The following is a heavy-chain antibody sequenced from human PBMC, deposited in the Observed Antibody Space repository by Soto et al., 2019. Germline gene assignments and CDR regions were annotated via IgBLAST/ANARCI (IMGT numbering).Heavy chain of an antibody. D-gene: IGHD3-10*01. V-gene: IGHV1-2*02. CDR1: GYTFTGYY. CDR2: INPNSGGT. Sequence: VASVKVSCKASGYTFTGYYMHWVRQAPGQGLEWMGWINPNSGGTNYAQKFQGRVTMTRDTSISTAYMELSRLRSDDTAVYYCARDESEGSGSYYQKASYYYYGMDVWGQGTTVTVSS. J-gene: IGHJ6*02. CDR3: ARDESEGSGSYYQKASYYYYGMDV.